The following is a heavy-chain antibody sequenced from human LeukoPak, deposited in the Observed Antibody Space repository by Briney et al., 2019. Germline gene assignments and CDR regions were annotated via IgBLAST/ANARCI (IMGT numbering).Heavy chain of an antibody. D-gene: IGHD1-1*01. CDR2: IGTAGDT. CDR3: ARVAKERVGGVYYFDY. CDR1: GFTFSDYD. Sequence: PGVSLRLSCAASGFTFSDYDMHWVRQATGKGLEWVSAIGTAGDTYYTGSVKGRFTISRGNAKNSLYLQMNSLRAGDTAVYYCARVAKERVGGVYYFDYWGQGTPVTVSS. V-gene: IGHV3-13*01. J-gene: IGHJ4*02.